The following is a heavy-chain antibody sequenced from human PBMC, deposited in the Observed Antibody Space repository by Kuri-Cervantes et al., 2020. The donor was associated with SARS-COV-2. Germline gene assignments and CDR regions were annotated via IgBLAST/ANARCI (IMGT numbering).Heavy chain of an antibody. V-gene: IGHV1-46*01. J-gene: IGHJ4*02. CDR1: GYIFTSHN. CDR2: LNPSGGSR. CDR3: ARGPGLSDSRGYYYFY. Sequence: ASVKVSCKASGYIFTSHNMHWVRQAPGQGLEWMGMLNPSGGSRINTQKFQGRLTMTRDTPTSTAYMELSSLRSEDTAVYYCARGPGLSDSRGYYYFYWGQGTLVTVSS. D-gene: IGHD3-22*01.